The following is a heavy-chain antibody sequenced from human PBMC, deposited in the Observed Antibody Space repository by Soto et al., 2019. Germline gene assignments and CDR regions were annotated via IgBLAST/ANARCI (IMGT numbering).Heavy chain of an antibody. D-gene: IGHD1-1*01. CDR3: AKWNGYGDY. CDR2: VSSGSGVT. J-gene: IGHJ4*02. V-gene: IGHV3-23*01. CDR1: GFSFSTYG. Sequence: EVQLLESGGGLVQPGGSLRLPCAVSGFSFSTYGVTWVRQAPGKGLEWVSGVSSGSGVTHYADSVKGRFTITGDNSKNTVYLHMNSLRVEDTAVYYCAKWNGYGDYWGQGTLVTGSS.